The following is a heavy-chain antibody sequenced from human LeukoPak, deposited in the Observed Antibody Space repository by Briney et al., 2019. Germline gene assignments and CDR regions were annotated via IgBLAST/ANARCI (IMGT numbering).Heavy chain of an antibody. Sequence: GESLKISCKGSGYSFTNYWITWVRQMPGKGLEWMGRIDPSDSYTNYSPSFQGHVTISADRSISAAYLQWSSLKASDTAMYYCARLKYYGSGSYYFAYWGQGTLVTVSS. J-gene: IGHJ4*02. CDR1: GYSFTNYW. V-gene: IGHV5-10-1*01. D-gene: IGHD3-10*01. CDR3: ARLKYYGSGSYYFAY. CDR2: IDPSDSYT.